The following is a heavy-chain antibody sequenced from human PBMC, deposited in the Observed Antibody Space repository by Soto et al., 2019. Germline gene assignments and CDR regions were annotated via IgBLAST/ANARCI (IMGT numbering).Heavy chain of an antibody. CDR1: GFTFSSYA. J-gene: IGHJ4*02. V-gene: IGHV3-30-3*01. CDR2: ISYDGSSK. D-gene: IGHD5-18*01. Sequence: GGSLRLSCAASGFTFSSYAMHWVRQAPGKGLEWVAVISYDGSSKYYADSVKGRFTISRDNSKDTLYLQMNSLRAEDTAVYYCAKTWIQLWSPGYYFDYWGQGTLVTVSS. CDR3: AKTWIQLWSPGYYFDY.